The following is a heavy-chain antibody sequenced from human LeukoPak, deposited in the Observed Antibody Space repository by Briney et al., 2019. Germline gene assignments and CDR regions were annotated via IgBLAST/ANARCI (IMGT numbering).Heavy chain of an antibody. CDR1: GGTFSSYA. CDR3: ARGYSSSWSYFDY. V-gene: IGHV1-69*04. Sequence: SVKVSCKASGGTFSSYAISWVRQAPGQGLEWMGRIIPILGIANYAQKFQGRVTITADKSTSTAYMELSSLRSEDAAVYYCARGYSSSWSYFDYWGQGTLVTVSS. CDR2: IIPILGIA. J-gene: IGHJ4*02. D-gene: IGHD6-13*01.